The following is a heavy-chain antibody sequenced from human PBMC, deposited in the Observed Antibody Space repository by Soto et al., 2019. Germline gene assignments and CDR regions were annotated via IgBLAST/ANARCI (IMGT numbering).Heavy chain of an antibody. Sequence: PGGSLRLSCAASGFTFSDYYMSWIRQAPGKGLEWVSYISSSGSTIYYADSVKGRFTISRDNAKNSLYLQMNSLRAEDTAVYYCARGLRGSSILMRDYYGMDVWGQGTTVTVSS. CDR3: ARGLRGSSILMRDYYGMDV. CDR2: ISSSGSTI. CDR1: GFTFSDYY. J-gene: IGHJ6*02. D-gene: IGHD6-6*01. V-gene: IGHV3-11*01.